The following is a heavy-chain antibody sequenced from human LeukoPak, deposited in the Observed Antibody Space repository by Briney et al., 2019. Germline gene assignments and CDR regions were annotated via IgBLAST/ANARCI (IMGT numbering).Heavy chain of an antibody. Sequence: VASVKVSCKASGYTFTSYYMHWVRQAPGQGLEWMGIINPSGGSTTYAQKFQGRVTMTRDTSTSTVYMELSSLRSEDTAVYYCAKPGMGVVIPAAPWSSWYPFDYWGQGTLVTVSS. D-gene: IGHD2-2*01. V-gene: IGHV1-46*01. CDR3: AKPGMGVVIPAAPWSSWYPFDY. CDR1: GYTFTSYY. J-gene: IGHJ4*02. CDR2: INPSGGST.